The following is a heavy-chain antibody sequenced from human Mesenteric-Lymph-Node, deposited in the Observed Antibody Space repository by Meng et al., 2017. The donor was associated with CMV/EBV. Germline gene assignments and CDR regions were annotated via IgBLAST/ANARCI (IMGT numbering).Heavy chain of an antibody. CDR2: IPPGDNTK. D-gene: IGHD3/OR15-3a*01. Sequence: ASVKVSCKTSAYIFTNYYIHWVRQAPGQGLEWLGMIPPGDNTKTYAQKIQGRVSMTRDTSTNTVYMELSSLRSEDTAVYYCATTFLISHGLDVWGQGTPVTVSS. V-gene: IGHV1-46*01. J-gene: IGHJ6*02. CDR1: AYIFTNYY. CDR3: ATTFLISHGLDV.